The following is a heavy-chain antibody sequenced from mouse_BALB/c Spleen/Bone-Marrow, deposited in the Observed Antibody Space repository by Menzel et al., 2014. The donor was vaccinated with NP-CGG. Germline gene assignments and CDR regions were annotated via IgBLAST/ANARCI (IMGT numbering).Heavy chain of an antibody. Sequence: EVKLMESGGNLVKSGGSLKLSCAASGFTFSSYGVSWVRQTPEKRLEWVATISGGGSYTFYPDSVKGRFTISRDNAKNNLYLQLSSLRSEDTALYYCARHAYYDQTEVSFVYWGQGTLVTVSA. J-gene: IGHJ3*01. CDR3: ARHAYYDQTEVSFVY. CDR2: ISGGGSYT. CDR1: GFTFSSYG. D-gene: IGHD2-10*01. V-gene: IGHV5-9-2*01.